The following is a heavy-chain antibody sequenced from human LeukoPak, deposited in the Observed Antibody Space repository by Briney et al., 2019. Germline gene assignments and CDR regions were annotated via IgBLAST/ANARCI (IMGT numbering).Heavy chain of an antibody. V-gene: IGHV3-21*01. CDR3: ARALSYSYGSMDF. J-gene: IGHJ4*02. Sequence: GGSLRLSCAASVFTFSSYSMNWVRQAPGKGLEWVSSISSGSKYIYNTDSVKGRFTISRDNAKNSLYLQMNSLRAEDTAVYYCARALSYSYGSMDFWGQGTLVIVSS. D-gene: IGHD5-18*01. CDR2: ISSGSKYI. CDR1: VFTFSSYS.